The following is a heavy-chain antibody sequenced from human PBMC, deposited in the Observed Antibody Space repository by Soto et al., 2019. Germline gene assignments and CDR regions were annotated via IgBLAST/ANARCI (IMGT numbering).Heavy chain of an antibody. CDR3: ARHSSKFWSGYYAPLGY. D-gene: IGHD3-3*01. V-gene: IGHV4-59*08. Sequence: SETLSLTCTVSGGSISSYYWSWIRQPLGKGLEWIGYIYYSGSTNYNPSLKSRVTISVDTSKNQFSLKLSSVTAADTAVYYCARHSSKFWSGYYAPLGYWGQGTLVTVSS. CDR2: IYYSGST. J-gene: IGHJ4*02. CDR1: GGSISSYY.